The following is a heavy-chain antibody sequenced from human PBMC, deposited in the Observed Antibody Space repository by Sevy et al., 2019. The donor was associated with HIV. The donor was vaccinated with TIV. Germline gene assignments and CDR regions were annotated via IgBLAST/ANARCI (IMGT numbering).Heavy chain of an antibody. V-gene: IGHV3-30*09. CDR3: VKEGAPHRNIRYCFGENCFYNWFDM. CDR1: EFTFSDYV. J-gene: IGHJ5*02. D-gene: IGHD2-15*01. CDR2: ISHDGMNE. Sequence: GGSLRLSCTASEFTFSDYVMHWVRQTPGKGLEWVAIISHDGMNEDYAESVKGRFAISRDNSRNTLYLQMNSLRPDDTVVYFGVKEGAPHRNIRYCFGENCFYNWFDMWGQGVLVTVSS.